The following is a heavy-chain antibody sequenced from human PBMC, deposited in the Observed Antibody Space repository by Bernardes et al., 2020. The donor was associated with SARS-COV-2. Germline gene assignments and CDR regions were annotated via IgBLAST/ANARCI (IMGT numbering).Heavy chain of an antibody. V-gene: IGHV3-23*01. D-gene: IGHD6-19*01. J-gene: IGHJ5*02. CDR3: ARGYSSA. CDR2: ITTNGGST. CDR1: GFTFSNYA. Sequence: GGSLRLSCAASGFTFSNYAMSWVRQAPGKGLEWVSTITTNGGSTYYYTDSVKGRFTMSRDNSKNTLYLQMNSLRADDTAVYYCARGYSSAWGQGALVTVSS.